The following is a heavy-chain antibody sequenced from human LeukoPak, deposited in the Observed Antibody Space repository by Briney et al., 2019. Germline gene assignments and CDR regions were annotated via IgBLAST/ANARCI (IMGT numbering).Heavy chain of an antibody. CDR3: ARVVGSTSWFDS. D-gene: IGHD2-2*01. J-gene: IGHJ5*01. CDR2: TYYSGNT. CDR1: GDFIIGAPYY. V-gene: IGHV4-31*03. Sequence: SQTLSLTCTVSGDFIIGAPYYWSWVRQHPGKGLEWIAYTYYSGNTYYNPSLKSRVNLSVDMSNNQFSLNLTSVTAADTAVYYCARVVGSTSWFDSWGQGTRVTVSS.